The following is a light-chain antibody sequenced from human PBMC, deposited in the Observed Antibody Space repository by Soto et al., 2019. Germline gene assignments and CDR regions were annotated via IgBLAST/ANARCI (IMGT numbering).Light chain of an antibody. CDR1: SSSIESNY. J-gene: IGLJ2*01. CDR2: RNN. CDR3: TVWDDSLRGRL. V-gene: IGLV1-47*01. Sequence: QSVLTQPPSASGTPGQRVTISCSGTSSSIESNYVYWYQQLPGTAPRLLISRNNQRPPGVPDRFSGSKSGTSASLAISSLLSEDEDDYYCTVWDDSLRGRLFGGGTKLTVL.